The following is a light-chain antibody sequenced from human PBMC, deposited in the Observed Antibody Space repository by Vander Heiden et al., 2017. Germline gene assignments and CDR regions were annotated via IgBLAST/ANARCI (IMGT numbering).Light chain of an antibody. V-gene: IGKV4-1*01. CDR3: QQYYTTPRT. CDR1: QSVLYSSNNKNY. CDR2: WAS. Sequence: DIVMTQSPDSLAVSLGERATINCKSSQSVLYSSNNKNYLAWYQQTPGQPPKLLIYWASTRESGVPDRFSGSGSGTDFTLTISSLQAEDVAVYYCQQYYTTPRTFGQGTKVVIK. J-gene: IGKJ1*01.